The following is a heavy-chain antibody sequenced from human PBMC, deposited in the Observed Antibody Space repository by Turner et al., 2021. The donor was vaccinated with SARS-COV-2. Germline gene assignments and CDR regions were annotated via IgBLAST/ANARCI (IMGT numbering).Heavy chain of an antibody. V-gene: IGHV1-24*01. D-gene: IGHD1-26*01. CDR1: GYTLTELS. CDR3: ATGFPIVETSDYYYYYYGMDV. J-gene: IGHJ6*02. CDR2: CDPEDSKT. Sequence: QVQLVQSGAEVKKLGASVKVSCKVSGYTLTELSMHWVRQAPGKGLEWMGGCDPEDSKTIYAQKFQGRVTITEDTSTDTAYMELSSLRSEDTAVYYCATGFPIVETSDYYYYYYGMDVWGQGTTVTVSS.